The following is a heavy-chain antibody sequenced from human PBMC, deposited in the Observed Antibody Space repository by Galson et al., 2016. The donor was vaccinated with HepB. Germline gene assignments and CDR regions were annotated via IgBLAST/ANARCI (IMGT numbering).Heavy chain of an antibody. Sequence: ETLSLTCTVSGGSISSYYWSWIRQPPGKGLEWIGYIYYSGSTNYNPSLKSRVTISVDTSKNQFSLKLSSVTAADTAVYYCATYPSGSGFDYWGQGTLVTVSS. V-gene: IGHV4-59*01. D-gene: IGHD6-19*01. CDR3: ATYPSGSGFDY. J-gene: IGHJ4*02. CDR2: IYYSGST. CDR1: GGSISSYY.